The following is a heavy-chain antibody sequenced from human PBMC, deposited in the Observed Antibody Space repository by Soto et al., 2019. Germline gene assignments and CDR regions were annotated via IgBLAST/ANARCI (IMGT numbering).Heavy chain of an antibody. CDR3: AREVRGGFTGIFDQ. Sequence: SETLSLTCTVSGDSISDYFYWSWIRQPAGKGLEWIGRIYTDGTTKYNPSLKSRVTLSLDKSKNQFSLRLSSVTAADTAVYYFAREVRGGFTGIFDQWGRGSRVTVS. CDR2: IYTDGTT. CDR1: GDSISDYFY. D-gene: IGHD2-15*01. V-gene: IGHV4-4*07. J-gene: IGHJ4*02.